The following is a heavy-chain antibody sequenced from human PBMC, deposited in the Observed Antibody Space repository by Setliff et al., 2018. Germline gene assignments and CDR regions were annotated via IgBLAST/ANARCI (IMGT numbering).Heavy chain of an antibody. CDR2: INTNTGNP. V-gene: IGHV7-4-1*02. CDR3: ARASRFATIVWKGDYYMDV. CDR1: GDTFRSYG. J-gene: IGHJ6*03. D-gene: IGHD3-16*02. Sequence: ASVKVSCKASGDTFRSYGISWVRQAPGQGLEWMGWINTNTGNPSYAQGFTGRFVFSLDTSVSTAYLQISSLKPEDTAMYYCARASRFATIVWKGDYYMDVWGKGTTVTVSS.